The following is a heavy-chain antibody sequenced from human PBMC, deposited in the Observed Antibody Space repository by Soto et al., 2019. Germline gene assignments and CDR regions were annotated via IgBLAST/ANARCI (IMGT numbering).Heavy chain of an antibody. CDR2: IDHSGST. J-gene: IGHJ6*02. CDR1: GGSFSAYY. D-gene: IGHD3-22*01. V-gene: IGHV4-34*01. CDR3: ARTDRAIFYGMDV. Sequence: QVQLQQWGAGLLKPSETLSLTCAVYGGSFSAYYCSWIRQPPGKGLEWIGEIDHSGSTNYNPSLESRVTISVDTSKKQFALKVRSVTAADTAVYHCARTDRAIFYGMDVWGQGTTVTVSS.